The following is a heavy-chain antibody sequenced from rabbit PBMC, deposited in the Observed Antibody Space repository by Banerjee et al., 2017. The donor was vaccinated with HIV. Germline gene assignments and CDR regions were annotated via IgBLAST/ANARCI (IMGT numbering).Heavy chain of an antibody. V-gene: IGHV1S47*01. CDR2: IYPDYGST. Sequence: QEQLVESGGGLVQPGGSLKLSCKASGFDFSSYGISWVRQAPGKGLEWIAYIYPDYGSTDYASWVNGRFTISLDNAQNTVFLQMTSLTAADTATYFCARGSGYSTRLDLWGPGTLVTVS. CDR3: ARGSGYSTRLDL. CDR1: GFDFSSYG. J-gene: IGHJ3*01. D-gene: IGHD1-1*01.